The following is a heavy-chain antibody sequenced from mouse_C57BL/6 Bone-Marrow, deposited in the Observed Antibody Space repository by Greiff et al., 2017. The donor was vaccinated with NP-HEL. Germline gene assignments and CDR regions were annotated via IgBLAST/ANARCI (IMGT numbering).Heavy chain of an antibody. Sequence: EVQLVESGGDLVKPGGSLKLSCAASGFTFSSYGMSWVRQTPDKRLEWVATISSGGSYTYYPDSVKGRSTLSIDNAKNTRYLQMSSLESEDTAMSYCARPRLAWFAYWGHGTLVTVSA. CDR3: ARPRLAWFAY. V-gene: IGHV5-6*01. J-gene: IGHJ3*01. CDR2: ISSGGSYT. D-gene: IGHD4-1*01. CDR1: GFTFSSYG.